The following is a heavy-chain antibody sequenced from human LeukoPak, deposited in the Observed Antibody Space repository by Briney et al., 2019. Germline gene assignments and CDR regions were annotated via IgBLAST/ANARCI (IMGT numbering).Heavy chain of an antibody. J-gene: IGHJ4*02. CDR3: ARGQGIIGGPYVDY. CDR2: MYSSATT. Sequence: PSETPSLTCTLSGGSITRSSYSSGWIRQPPGKGLEWIGSMYSSATTYYTPSLKGRVTISVDTSKNQFSLKLSSVTAADTAVYYSARGQGIIGGPYVDYGSQGTLVTVSS. V-gene: IGHV4-39*05. D-gene: IGHD2-15*01. CDR1: GGSITRSSYS.